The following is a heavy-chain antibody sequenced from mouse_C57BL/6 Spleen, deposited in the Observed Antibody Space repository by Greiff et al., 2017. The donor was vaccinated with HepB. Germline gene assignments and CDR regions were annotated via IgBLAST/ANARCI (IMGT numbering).Heavy chain of an antibody. Sequence: EVQLMESGGGLVKPGGSLKLSCAASGFTFSSYAMSWVRQTPEKRLEWVATISDGGSYTYYPDNVKGRFTISRDNAKNNRYLQMSHLKSEDTAMYYCARRSDSQAGFAYWGQGTLVTVSA. CDR1: GFTFSSYA. D-gene: IGHD3-3*01. J-gene: IGHJ3*01. CDR2: ISDGGSYT. V-gene: IGHV5-4*01. CDR3: ARRSDSQAGFAY.